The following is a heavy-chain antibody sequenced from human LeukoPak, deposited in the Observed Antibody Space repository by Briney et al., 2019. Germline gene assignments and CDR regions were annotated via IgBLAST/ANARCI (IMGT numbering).Heavy chain of an antibody. D-gene: IGHD6-13*01. CDR1: GYTLTELS. CDR2: FDPEDGET. V-gene: IGHV1-24*01. J-gene: IGHJ3*02. CDR3: ATFSAGTTKDAFDI. Sequence: ASVKVPCKVSGYTLTELSMHWVRQAPGKGLEWMGGFDPEDGETIYAQKFQGRVTMTEDTSTDTAYMELSSLRSEDTAVYYCATFSAGTTKDAFDIWGQGTMVTVSS.